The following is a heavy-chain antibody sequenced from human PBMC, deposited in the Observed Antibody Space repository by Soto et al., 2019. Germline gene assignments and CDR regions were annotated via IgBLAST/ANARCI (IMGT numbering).Heavy chain of an antibody. J-gene: IGHJ6*02. CDR1: GGTFSSYA. CDR3: AIEIFRIRETYYYYYGMDV. CDR2: IIPIFGTA. D-gene: IGHD3-9*01. Sequence: SVKVSCKASGGTFSSYAISWVRQAPGQGLEWMGGIIPIFGTANYAQKFQGRVTITADESTSTAYMELSSLRSEDTAVYYCAIEIFRIRETYYYYYGMDVWGQGTTVTVSS. V-gene: IGHV1-69*13.